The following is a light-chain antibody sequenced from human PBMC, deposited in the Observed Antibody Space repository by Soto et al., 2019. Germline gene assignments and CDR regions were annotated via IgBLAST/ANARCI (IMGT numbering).Light chain of an antibody. CDR2: DDS. CDR3: QSSDSSLSGSVV. V-gene: IGLV1-40*01. Sequence: QSVLTQPPSVSGAPGQRVTISCAGSSYNIGAGYDVNWYQQLTGTAPKLLIYDDSNRPSGVPDRFSGSKSATSASLAITGLEAEDEANYYCQSSDSSLSGSVVFGGGTKLTVL. J-gene: IGLJ2*01. CDR1: SYNIGAGYD.